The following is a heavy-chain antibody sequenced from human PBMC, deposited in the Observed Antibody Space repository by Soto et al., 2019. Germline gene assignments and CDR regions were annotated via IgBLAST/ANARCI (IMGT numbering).Heavy chain of an antibody. J-gene: IGHJ4*02. Sequence: GGSLRLSCAASGFTFSSYGMHWVRQAPGKGLEWVAVISYDGSNKYYADSVKGRFTISRDNSKNTLYLQMNSLRAEDTAVYYCAKDASYSSGSYFDYWGQGTLVTVSS. V-gene: IGHV3-30*18. D-gene: IGHD3-22*01. CDR2: ISYDGSNK. CDR3: AKDASYSSGSYFDY. CDR1: GFTFSSYG.